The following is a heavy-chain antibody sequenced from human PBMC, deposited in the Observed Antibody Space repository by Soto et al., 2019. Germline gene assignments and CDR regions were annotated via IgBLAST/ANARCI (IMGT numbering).Heavy chain of an antibody. CDR3: ARDREAAAGRCYYYYYYGMDV. Sequence: GGSLRLSCAASGFTFSSYAMHWVRQAPGKGLEYVSAISSNGGSTYYANSVKGRFTISRDNSKNTLYLQMGSLRAEDMTVYYWARDREAAAGRCYYYYYYGMDVWGQGTTVTV. CDR1: GFTFSSYA. V-gene: IGHV3-64*01. CDR2: ISSNGGST. J-gene: IGHJ6*02. D-gene: IGHD6-13*01.